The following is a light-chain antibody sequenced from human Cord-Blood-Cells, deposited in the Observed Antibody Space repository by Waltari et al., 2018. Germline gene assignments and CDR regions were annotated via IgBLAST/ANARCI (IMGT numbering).Light chain of an antibody. Sequence: DIQMTQSPSSLSASVGDRVTITCRASQSISSYLNWYQQKPGKAPKLLIYAASSLQSGVPSRFSGSGSGTDFTLTISSLQPDDFATYYCQQSYSTFGQGTKVEIK. CDR1: QSISSY. CDR2: AAS. J-gene: IGKJ1*01. V-gene: IGKV1-39*01. CDR3: QQSYST.